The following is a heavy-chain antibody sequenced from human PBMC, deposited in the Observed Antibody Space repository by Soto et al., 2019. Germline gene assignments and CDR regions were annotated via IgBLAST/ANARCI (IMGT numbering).Heavy chain of an antibody. D-gene: IGHD4-17*01. CDR2: IYYSGST. CDR1: GGSISSYY. V-gene: IGHV4-59*12. J-gene: IGHJ3*02. CDR3: ERRIFGRQTSYGVYDPFDI. Sequence: SETLSLTCTVSGGSISSYYWSWIRQPPGKGLEWIGYIYYSGSTNYNPSLKSRVTISVDTSKNQFSLKLSSVTAADTAVYYCERRIFGRQTSYGVYDPFDIWGQGTMVTVSS.